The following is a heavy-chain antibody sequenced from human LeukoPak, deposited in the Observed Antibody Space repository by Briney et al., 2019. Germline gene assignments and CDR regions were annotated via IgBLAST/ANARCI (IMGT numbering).Heavy chain of an antibody. CDR3: ARGGKYYDSSGPALFDY. Sequence: SVKVSCKASGGTFSSYAISWVRQTPGQGLEWMGGIIPIFGTANYAQKFQGRVTITTDESTSTAYMELSSLRSEDTAVYYCARGGKYYDSSGPALFDYWGQGTLVTVSS. J-gene: IGHJ4*02. CDR1: GGTFSSYA. D-gene: IGHD3-22*01. V-gene: IGHV1-69*05. CDR2: IIPIFGTA.